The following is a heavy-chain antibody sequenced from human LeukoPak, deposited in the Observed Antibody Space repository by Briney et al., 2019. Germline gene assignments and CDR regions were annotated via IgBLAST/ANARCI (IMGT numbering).Heavy chain of an antibody. CDR2: VYTSGST. V-gene: IGHV4-4*09. CDR1: DDSISGYY. D-gene: IGHD6-6*01. CDR3: ARLKTSFNYFDY. J-gene: IGHJ4*02. Sequence: SETLSLTCTVSDDSISGYYWTWIRQPPGKGLEWIGYVYTSGSTNYNPPLKSRVTISVDTSKNQFSLKLSSVTAADTALYYCARLKTSFNYFDYWGQGTLVTVSS.